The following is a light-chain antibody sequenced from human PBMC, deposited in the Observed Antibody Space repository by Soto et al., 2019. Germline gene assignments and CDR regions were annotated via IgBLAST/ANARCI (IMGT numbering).Light chain of an antibody. CDR1: QSVSSN. CDR3: QQYNNWPPWT. CDR2: GAS. Sequence: EILLTQSPATLSASPGERAILSCRASQSVSSNLAWYQQKPGQAPRLLIYGASTRATGVPARISGSGSGTEFTLTISSLQSEDFAVYYCQQYNNWPPWTFGQGTKVDIK. V-gene: IGKV3-15*01. J-gene: IGKJ1*01.